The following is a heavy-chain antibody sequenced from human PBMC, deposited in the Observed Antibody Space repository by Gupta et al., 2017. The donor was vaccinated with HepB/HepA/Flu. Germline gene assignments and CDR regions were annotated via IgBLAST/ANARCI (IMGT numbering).Heavy chain of an antibody. Sequence: EVQLVESGGGLVQPGGSLRLSCAASGFTVSSNYMSWVRQAPGKGLEWVSVIYSGGSTYDADSVKGRFTISRDNAKKTLYLQLKRLREEDTAVYYCARDNDDDSSGYYDGGQGTLVTVSS. CDR3: ARDNDDDSSGYYD. V-gene: IGHV3-66*01. CDR1: GFTVSSNY. D-gene: IGHD3-22*01. J-gene: IGHJ4*02. CDR2: IYSGGST.